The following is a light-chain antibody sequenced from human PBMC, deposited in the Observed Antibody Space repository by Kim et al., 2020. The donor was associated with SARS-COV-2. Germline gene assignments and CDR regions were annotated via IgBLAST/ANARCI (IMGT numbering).Light chain of an antibody. V-gene: IGLV3-9*01. Sequence: VALGQTARITCGGNNLGRKNVHWYQQKPGQAPVLVIYRDNNRPSGIPERFSGSTSGNTATLTISRAQAGDEADYYCQVWDSSTNVFGTGTKVTVL. J-gene: IGLJ1*01. CDR2: RDN. CDR3: QVWDSSTNV. CDR1: NLGRKN.